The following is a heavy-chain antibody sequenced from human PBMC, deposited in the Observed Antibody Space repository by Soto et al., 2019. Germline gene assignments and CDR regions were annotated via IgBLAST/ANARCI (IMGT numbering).Heavy chain of an antibody. CDR1: GAAFSNYT. CDR3: ASGKSQMSQDRMGFYYYMDV. V-gene: IGHV1-69*08. CDR2: GIPLLDAS. Sequence: QVQLVQSGADVKKPGSSVKISCKASGAAFSNYTFTWVRRAPGEGLEWVGRGIPLLDASNYAEKFQDRVTISADRSTSTVYMELSCLRSEDSAIYYCASGKSQMSQDRMGFYYYMDVWGKGTSVTVSS. J-gene: IGHJ6*03. D-gene: IGHD2-15*01.